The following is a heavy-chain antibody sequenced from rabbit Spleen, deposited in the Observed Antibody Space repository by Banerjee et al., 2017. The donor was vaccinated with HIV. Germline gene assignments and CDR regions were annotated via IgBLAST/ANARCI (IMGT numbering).Heavy chain of an antibody. J-gene: IGHJ4*01. V-gene: IGHV1S45*01. Sequence: QEQLVESGGGLVKPQGSLKLSCTASGFSFSNKAVMCWVRQTPGKGLEWIACINAITGKAVYASWAKGRFTFSKTSSTTVTLQMTSLTAADTATYFCAISYPGSTYGFNLWGPGTLVTVS. D-gene: IGHD8-1*01. CDR1: GFSFSNKAV. CDR2: INAITGKA. CDR3: AISYPGSTYGFNL.